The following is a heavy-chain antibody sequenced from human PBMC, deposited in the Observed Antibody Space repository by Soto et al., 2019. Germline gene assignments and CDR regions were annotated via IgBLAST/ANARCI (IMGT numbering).Heavy chain of an antibody. CDR1: GGSISSYY. CDR2: IYYSGST. V-gene: IGHV4-59*08. CDR3: ASQVPGPYGSGSYFDY. Sequence: QVQLQESGPGLVKPSETLSLTCTVSGGSISSYYWSWIRQPPGKGLEWIGYIYYSGSTNYNPSLKSRVTISVDTSTNQFSRKLSSVTAADTAVYYCASQVPGPYGSGSYFDYWGQGTLVTVSS. D-gene: IGHD3-10*01. J-gene: IGHJ4*02.